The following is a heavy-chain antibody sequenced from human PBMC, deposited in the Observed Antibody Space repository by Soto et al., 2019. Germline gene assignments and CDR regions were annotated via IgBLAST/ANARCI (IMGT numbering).Heavy chain of an antibody. J-gene: IGHJ5*02. V-gene: IGHV4-59*08. Sequence: SETLSLTCTVSGGSISSYYWSWIRQPPGKGLEWIGYIYYSGSTNYNPSLKSRVTISVDTSKNQFSLKLSSVTAADTAVYYCARLLSSPTFDPWGQGTLVTVSS. CDR1: GGSISSYY. D-gene: IGHD6-19*01. CDR2: IYYSGST. CDR3: ARLLSSPTFDP.